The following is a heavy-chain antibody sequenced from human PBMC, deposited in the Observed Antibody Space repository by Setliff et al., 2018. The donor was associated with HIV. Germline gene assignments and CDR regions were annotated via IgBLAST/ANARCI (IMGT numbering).Heavy chain of an antibody. V-gene: IGHV1-18*01. Sequence: RASVKVSCKASGYTFTSYGISWVRQAPGQGLEWMGWISAYNGNTNYAQKLQGRVTMTTDTSTSTAYMELRSLRSDDTAVHYCARNTYYYDSSGSGGYYFDYWGQGTLVTVSS. CDR3: ARNTYYYDSSGSGGYYFDY. J-gene: IGHJ4*02. D-gene: IGHD3-22*01. CDR1: GYTFTSYG. CDR2: ISAYNGNT.